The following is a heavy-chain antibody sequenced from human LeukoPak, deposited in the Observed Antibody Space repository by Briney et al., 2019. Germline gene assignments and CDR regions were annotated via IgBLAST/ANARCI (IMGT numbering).Heavy chain of an antibody. CDR2: MNPSDGGT. V-gene: IGHV1-46*01. CDR3: ARDTRTMTAVTRGQHYYYGLDV. Sequence: GAPVRVSCKASGYTFTNYYLHWVRQAPGHGLEWMAIMNPSDGGTYYEQKLQGRVTVTRDTSTSTVYMELSSLRSEDTAVYYCARDTRTMTAVTRGQHYYYGLDVWGQGTTVTVSS. D-gene: IGHD4-17*01. J-gene: IGHJ6*02. CDR1: GYTFTNYY.